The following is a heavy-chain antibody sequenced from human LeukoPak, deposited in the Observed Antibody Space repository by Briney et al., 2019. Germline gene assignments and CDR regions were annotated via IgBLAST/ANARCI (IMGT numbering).Heavy chain of an antibody. CDR2: INPNSGGT. D-gene: IGHD3-16*01. CDR3: ARVRNFNFLGHDAFDI. CDR1: GYTFTGYY. Sequence: ASVKVSCKASGYTFTGYYMHWVRQAPGQGLEWMGWINPNSGGTNYAHNFQGRVTMTRDTSISTAYMELNRLRSDDTAVYYCARVRNFNFLGHDAFDIWGQGTMVTVSS. V-gene: IGHV1-2*02. J-gene: IGHJ3*02.